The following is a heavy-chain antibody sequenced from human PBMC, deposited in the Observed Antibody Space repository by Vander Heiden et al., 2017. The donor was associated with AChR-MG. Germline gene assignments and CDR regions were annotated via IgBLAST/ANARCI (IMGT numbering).Heavy chain of an antibody. CDR2: INPSGGST. J-gene: IGHJ4*02. V-gene: IGHV1-46*03. CDR1: GYTFTSYY. CDR3: ARYYYDSSGYYYSGNFDY. D-gene: IGHD3-22*01. Sequence: QVQLVQSGAEVKKPGASVKVSCKASGYTFTSYYMHWVRQAPGQGLEWMGIINPSGGSTSYAQKFQGRVTMTRDTSTSTVYMELSSLRSEDTAVYYCARYYYDSSGYYYSGNFDYWGQGTLVTVPS.